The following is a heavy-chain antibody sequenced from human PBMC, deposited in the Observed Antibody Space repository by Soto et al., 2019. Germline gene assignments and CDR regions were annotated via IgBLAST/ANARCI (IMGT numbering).Heavy chain of an antibody. Sequence: ASVKVSCKASGGTFSSYAISWVRETPGQGLEWMGRINPSGGSTSYAQKFQGRVTMTRDTSTSTVYMELSSLRSEDTAVYYCARDCVVVPAAIRYYYYCMDVWGQGTTVTVSS. CDR3: ARDCVVVPAAIRYYYYCMDV. J-gene: IGHJ6*02. CDR2: INPSGGST. D-gene: IGHD2-2*02. V-gene: IGHV1-46*01. CDR1: GGTFSSYA.